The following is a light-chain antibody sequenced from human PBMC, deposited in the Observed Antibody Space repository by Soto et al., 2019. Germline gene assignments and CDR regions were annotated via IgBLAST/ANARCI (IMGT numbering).Light chain of an antibody. CDR1: SSDVGGYNY. CDR2: EVS. V-gene: IGLV2-14*01. J-gene: IGLJ1*01. Sequence: QSALTQPASVSGSPGQSITISCTGTSSDVGGYNYVSWYQQHPGKAPKLMIYEVSNRPSGVSNRLSGSKSGNTASLTISGLQAEDEADYSCSSYTSSSLLVFGTGTKVTVL. CDR3: SSYTSSSLLV.